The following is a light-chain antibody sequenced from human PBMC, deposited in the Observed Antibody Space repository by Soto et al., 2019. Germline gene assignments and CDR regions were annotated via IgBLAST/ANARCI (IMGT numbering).Light chain of an antibody. CDR2: GNG. Sequence: QSALTQPLSVSGAPGQRVTISCTGGSSNIGAGYDVHWYQQLPGTAPKLHIFGNGNRPSGVPDRFSGSKSDTSASLAITGLQAEDEADYYCQTYNSSLSGLFVFGTGTKVTV. J-gene: IGLJ1*01. CDR1: SSNIGAGYD. V-gene: IGLV1-40*01. CDR3: QTYNSSLSGLFV.